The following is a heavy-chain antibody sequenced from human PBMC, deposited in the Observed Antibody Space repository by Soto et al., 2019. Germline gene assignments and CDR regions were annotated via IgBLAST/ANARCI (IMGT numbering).Heavy chain of an antibody. CDR2: IYHSGST. J-gene: IGHJ4*02. CDR3: ARSRDYYDSSGYYWLW. D-gene: IGHD3-22*01. Sequence: QVQLQESGPGLVKPSGTLSLTCAVSGGSISSSNWWSWVRQPPGKGLEWIGEIYHSGSTNYNPSLKSRVTMSVDKSKNQFSRKLSSVTAADTAVYYCARSRDYYDSSGYYWLWWGQGTLVTVSS. CDR1: GGSISSSNW. V-gene: IGHV4-4*02.